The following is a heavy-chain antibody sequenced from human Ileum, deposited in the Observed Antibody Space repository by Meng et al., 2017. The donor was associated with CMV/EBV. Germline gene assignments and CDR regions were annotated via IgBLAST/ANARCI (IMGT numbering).Heavy chain of an antibody. CDR1: GFTTFSNYW. V-gene: IGHV3-48*04. D-gene: IGHD3-10*01. CDR2: ISTNGRNI. Sequence: GGSLRLSCEASGFTTFSNYWMNWVRQGPGKGLEWISYISTNGRNIYYADSVEGRFTISRDNANNSLYLQMNGLRAEDTAVYYCAKVGPRKYFQFGVTLGAFDIWGQGTMVTVSS. CDR3: AKVGPRKYFQFGVTLGAFDI. J-gene: IGHJ3*02.